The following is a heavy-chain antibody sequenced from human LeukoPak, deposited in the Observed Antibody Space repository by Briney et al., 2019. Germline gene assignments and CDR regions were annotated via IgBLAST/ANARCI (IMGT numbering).Heavy chain of an antibody. CDR1: GFTFSSDS. D-gene: IGHD2-15*01. CDR2: ISSSSSYI. J-gene: IGHJ4*02. CDR3: ATRYCSGGSCYSPFDY. V-gene: IGHV3-21*01. Sequence: PGVSLRLSCAASGFTFSSDSMNWVRQAPGKGLEWVSSISSSSSYIYFADSVKGRFTISRDNAKNSLYLQMNSLRAEDTAVYYCATRYCSGGSCYSPFDYWGQGTLVTVSS.